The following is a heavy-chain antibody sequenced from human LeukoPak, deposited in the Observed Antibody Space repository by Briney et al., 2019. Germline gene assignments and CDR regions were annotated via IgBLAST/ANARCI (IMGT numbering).Heavy chain of an antibody. Sequence: ASVKVSCKASGYTFTSYDINWVRQATGQGLEWMGWMNPNSGNTGYAQKFQGRVTITRNTSISTAYMELSSLRSEDTAVYYCARGRPRYCTNGVCYRWFDPWGQGTLVTVSS. V-gene: IGHV1-8*03. CDR3: ARGRPRYCTNGVCYRWFDP. J-gene: IGHJ5*02. CDR1: GYTFTSYD. CDR2: MNPNSGNT. D-gene: IGHD2-8*01.